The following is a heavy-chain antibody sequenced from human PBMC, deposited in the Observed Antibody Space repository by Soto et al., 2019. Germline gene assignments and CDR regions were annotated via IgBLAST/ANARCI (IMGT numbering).Heavy chain of an antibody. CDR2: IYYSGST. J-gene: IGHJ6*02. CDR1: GGSISSGGYY. CDR3: ARDKSLGSGDGMDV. Sequence: PSETLSLTCTVSGGSISSGGYYWSWIRQHPGKGLEWIGYIYYSGSTYYNPSLKSRVTISVDTSKNQLSLKLSSVTAADTAVYYCARDKSLGSGDGMDVWGQGTTVTVSS. D-gene: IGHD3-10*01. V-gene: IGHV4-31*03.